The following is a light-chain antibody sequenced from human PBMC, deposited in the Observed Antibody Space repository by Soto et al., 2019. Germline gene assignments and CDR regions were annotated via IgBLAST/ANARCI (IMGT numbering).Light chain of an antibody. J-gene: IGLJ1*01. Sequence: QSVLTQPGSVSGSPGQSVTISCTGTSSDVGGYNYVSWYQHHTGKAPKLMIYDVDKRPSGVPGRFSGSKSGNTASLTISGLQAEDEADYYCCSNAGSYPFVFGTGTKVTVL. CDR2: DVD. V-gene: IGLV2-11*01. CDR3: CSNAGSYPFV. CDR1: SSDVGGYNY.